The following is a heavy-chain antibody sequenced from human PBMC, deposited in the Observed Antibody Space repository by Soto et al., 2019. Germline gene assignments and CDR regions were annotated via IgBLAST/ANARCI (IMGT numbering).Heavy chain of an antibody. CDR1: GFTFSSYS. Sequence: EVQLVESGGGLVQPGGSLRLSCAASGFTFSSYSMNWVRQAPGKGLEWVSYISSSSSSIYYADSVKGRFTISRDNAKNLLYLQMNSRRVDDTAVYYCARAIREQWVATVLSNYWGQGTLVTVSS. CDR2: ISSSSSSI. D-gene: IGHD6-19*01. CDR3: ARAIREQWVATVLSNY. J-gene: IGHJ4*02. V-gene: IGHV3-48*01.